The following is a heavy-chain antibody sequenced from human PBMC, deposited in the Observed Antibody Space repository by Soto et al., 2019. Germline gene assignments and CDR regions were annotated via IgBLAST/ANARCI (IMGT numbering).Heavy chain of an antibody. D-gene: IGHD1-1*01. V-gene: IGHV3-33*01. Sequence: VGTLRISCAFPLLGLNPYAMHYVRHTPDKRLEWVAIIWFDGIKEFYAESVRGRFTISIDTSKNTVFLQMNNVRADDTALYYRTRATFDVWCQEATLT. CDR3: TRATFDV. J-gene: IGHJ6*02. CDR2: IWFDGIKE. CDR1: LLGLNPYA.